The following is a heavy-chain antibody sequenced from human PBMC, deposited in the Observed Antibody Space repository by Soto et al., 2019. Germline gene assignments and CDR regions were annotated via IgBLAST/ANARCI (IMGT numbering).Heavy chain of an antibody. V-gene: IGHV1-69*13. J-gene: IGHJ4*02. CDR1: GGTFSSYA. CDR3: ARESAYYYDSSGSRPYYFDY. CDR2: IIPIFGTA. Sequence: GPSVKVSCKASGGTFSSYAISWVRQAPGQGLEWMGGIIPIFGTANYAQKFQGRVTITADESTSTAYMELSSLRSEDTAVYYCARESAYYYDSSGSRPYYFDYWVQGTLVTVSS. D-gene: IGHD3-22*01.